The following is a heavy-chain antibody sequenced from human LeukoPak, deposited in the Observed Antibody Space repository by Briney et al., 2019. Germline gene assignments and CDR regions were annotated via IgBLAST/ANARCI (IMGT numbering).Heavy chain of an antibody. CDR1: GFTFSSYW. CDR3: ARDNVIAVAGTGPYGMDV. D-gene: IGHD6-19*01. Sequence: GGSLRLSCAASGFTFSSYWMSWVRQAPGKGLEWVANIKQDGSEKYYVDSVKGRFTISRDNAKNSLYLQMNSLRAEDTAVYYCARDNVIAVAGTGPYGMDVWGQGTTVTVSS. CDR2: IKQDGSEK. J-gene: IGHJ6*02. V-gene: IGHV3-7*01.